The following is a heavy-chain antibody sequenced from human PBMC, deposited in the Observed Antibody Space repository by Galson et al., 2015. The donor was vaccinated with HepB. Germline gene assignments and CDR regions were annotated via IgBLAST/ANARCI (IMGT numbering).Heavy chain of an antibody. V-gene: IGHV3-66*01. CDR2: IDTRGVV. Sequence: SLRLSCAASGFFVSNYYMNWVRQAPGPGLEWVSSIDTRGVVRYVDSVKGRFTISRDSSKNTLDFQINNLRAEDTAAYFCARDRGYFDLWGRGTLVTVSS. CDR1: GFFVSNYY. J-gene: IGHJ2*01. CDR3: ARDRGYFDL.